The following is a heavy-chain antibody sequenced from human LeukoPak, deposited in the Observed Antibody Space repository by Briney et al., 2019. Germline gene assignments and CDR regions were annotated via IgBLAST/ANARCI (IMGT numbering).Heavy chain of an antibody. CDR2: IYSGGST. Sequence: GGSLRLSCAASGFTVSSNYMSWVRQAPGKGLEWVSVIYSGGSTYYADSVKGRFTISRDNSKNTLYLQMNGLRAEDTAVYYCARSIVGATQLDYWGQGTLVTVSS. D-gene: IGHD1-26*01. CDR3: ARSIVGATQLDY. V-gene: IGHV3-53*01. J-gene: IGHJ4*02. CDR1: GFTVSSNY.